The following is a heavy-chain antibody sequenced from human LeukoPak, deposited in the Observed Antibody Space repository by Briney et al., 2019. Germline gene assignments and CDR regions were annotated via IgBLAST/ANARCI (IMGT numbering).Heavy chain of an antibody. Sequence: SETLSLTCTVSGGSISSYYWSWIRQPAGKGLEWIGRNYTSGSTNYNPSLKSRVTMSVATSKNQFSLKLSSVTAADTAVYYCARAGYSSGWYYFDYWGQGTLVTVSS. D-gene: IGHD6-19*01. V-gene: IGHV4-4*07. J-gene: IGHJ4*02. CDR3: ARAGYSSGWYYFDY. CDR2: NYTSGST. CDR1: GGSISSYY.